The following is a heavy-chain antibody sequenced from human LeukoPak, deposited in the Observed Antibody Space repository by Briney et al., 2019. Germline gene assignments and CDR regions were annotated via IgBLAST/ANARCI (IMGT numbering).Heavy chain of an antibody. D-gene: IGHD2-2*01. CDR1: GYTFTNYE. CDR3: AGGGISSSVSRRTFDF. CDR2: MNTNCGFT. J-gene: IGHJ4*02. Sequence: ASVTVCFTAAGYTFTNYEDNWVRHATAHGLEWMGRMNTNCGFTGYGQKFRGRVIMTRDTSLSTAYMELSSLRSDDTAVYYCAGGGISSSVSRRTFDFWGQGTLVTVSS. V-gene: IGHV1-8*01.